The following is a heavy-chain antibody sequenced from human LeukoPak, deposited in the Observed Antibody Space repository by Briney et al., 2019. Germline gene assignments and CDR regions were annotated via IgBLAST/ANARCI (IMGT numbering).Heavy chain of an antibody. Sequence: PSETLSLTCAVYGGSFSGYYWSWIRQPPGKGLEWIGEINHSGSTNYNPSLKSRVTISVDTSKNQFSLKLSSVTAADTAVYYCERGVAVAGTIWFDPWGQGTLVTVSS. J-gene: IGHJ5*02. CDR1: GGSFSGYY. CDR2: INHSGST. D-gene: IGHD6-19*01. CDR3: ERGVAVAGTIWFDP. V-gene: IGHV4-34*01.